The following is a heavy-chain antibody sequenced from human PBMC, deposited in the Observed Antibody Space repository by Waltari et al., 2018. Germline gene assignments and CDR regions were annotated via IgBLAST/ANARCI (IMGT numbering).Heavy chain of an antibody. CDR3: ARDGGAGFDY. CDR1: GGSISSHY. J-gene: IGHJ4*01. V-gene: IGHV4-59*11. D-gene: IGHD3-16*01. Sequence: QVQLQESGPGLVKPSETLSLTCTVSGGSISSHYWSWIRQPPGKGLEWIGYIYYSGSTNYNPSLKSRVTISVDTSKNQFSLKLSSGTAADTAVYYCARDGGAGFDYWGHGTLVTVSS. CDR2: IYYSGST.